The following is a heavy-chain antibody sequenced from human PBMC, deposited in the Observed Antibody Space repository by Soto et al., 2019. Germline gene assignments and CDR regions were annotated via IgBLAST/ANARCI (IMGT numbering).Heavy chain of an antibody. V-gene: IGHV3-66*01. CDR1: GFTVSTKY. D-gene: IGHD2-15*01. CDR3: TRDYVYCDGGGCYVVLVDV. J-gene: IGHJ6*04. Sequence: EVQLVESGGGLVQPGGSLRLSCAASGFTVSTKYMSWVRQAPGKGLEWVSLIQSGGSRYYAGSVEGRFTISRDNSENMLFLQLNFLRVEDTAMYYCTRDYVYCDGGGCYVVLVDVWGKGTTVTVSA. CDR2: IQSGGSR.